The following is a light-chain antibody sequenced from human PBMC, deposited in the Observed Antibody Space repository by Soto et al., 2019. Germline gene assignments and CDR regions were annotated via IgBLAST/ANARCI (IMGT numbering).Light chain of an antibody. Sequence: QLVLTQPPSVSGAPGQRVTISCTGSSYNIGAVYDVHWYQQLPGTAPTLLIYGTSNRPSGVPDRCSGSKSGTSASLAITGLQAEDEADYYCQSYDSSLSGFVVFGGGTKLTVL. CDR1: SYNIGAVYD. J-gene: IGLJ2*01. V-gene: IGLV1-40*01. CDR3: QSYDSSLSGFVV. CDR2: GTS.